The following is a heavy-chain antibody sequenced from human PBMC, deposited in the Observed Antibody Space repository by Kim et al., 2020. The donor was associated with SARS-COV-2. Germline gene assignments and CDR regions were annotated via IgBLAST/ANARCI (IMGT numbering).Heavy chain of an antibody. Sequence: SETLSLTCAVYGGSFSGYYWSWIRQPPGKGLEWIGEINHSGSTNYNPSLKSRVTISVDTSKNQFSLKLSSVTAADTAVYYCARRLGYCSSTSCYRWFDPWGQGTLVTVSS. V-gene: IGHV4-34*01. CDR2: INHSGST. J-gene: IGHJ5*02. CDR3: ARRLGYCSSTSCYRWFDP. CDR1: GGSFSGYY. D-gene: IGHD2-2*01.